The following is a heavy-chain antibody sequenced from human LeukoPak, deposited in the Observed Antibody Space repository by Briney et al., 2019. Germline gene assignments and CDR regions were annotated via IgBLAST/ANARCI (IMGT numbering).Heavy chain of an antibody. J-gene: IGHJ3*01. CDR3: AKDSSGYPGGNAFDV. V-gene: IGHV3-23*01. Sequence: GSLRLSCAASGFTFSSYAMSWVRQAPGKGLEWVSGVSGSGSRTYYADSVKGRFTISRDNSKNTLYLQTNCLRAEDTAVYYCAKDSSGYPGGNAFDVWGQGTTVTVSS. CDR2: VSGSGSRT. CDR1: GFTFSSYA. D-gene: IGHD3-22*01.